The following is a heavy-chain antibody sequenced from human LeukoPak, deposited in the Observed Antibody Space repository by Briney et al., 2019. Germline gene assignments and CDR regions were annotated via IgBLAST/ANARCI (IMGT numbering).Heavy chain of an antibody. Sequence: ASVKVSCKASGGTFSSYAISWVRQAPGQGLEWMGRIIPIFGTANYAQKFQGRVTMTRDTSTSTVYMELSSLRSEDTAVYYCASLRGAYGSGDYFDYWGQGTLVTVSS. CDR2: IIPIFGTA. J-gene: IGHJ4*02. V-gene: IGHV1-69*05. CDR1: GGTFSSYA. D-gene: IGHD5-12*01. CDR3: ASLRGAYGSGDYFDY.